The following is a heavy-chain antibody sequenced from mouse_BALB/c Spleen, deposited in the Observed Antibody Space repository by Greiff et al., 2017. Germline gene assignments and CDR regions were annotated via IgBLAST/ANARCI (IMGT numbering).Heavy chain of an antibody. V-gene: IGHV5-17*02. D-gene: IGHD6-1*01. CDR1: GFTFSSFG. CDR2: ISSGSSTI. CDR3: ARSTLPSYYFDY. Sequence: EVKLVESGGGLVQPGGSRKLSCAASGFTFSSFGMHWVRQAPEKGLEWVAYISSGSSTIYYADTVKGRFTISRDNPKNTLFLQMTSLRSEDTAMYYCARSTLPSYYFDYWGQGTTLTVSS. J-gene: IGHJ2*01.